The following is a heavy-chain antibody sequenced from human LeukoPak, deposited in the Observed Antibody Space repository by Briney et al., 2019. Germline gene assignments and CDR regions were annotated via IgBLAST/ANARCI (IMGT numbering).Heavy chain of an antibody. CDR3: ARVLSAMGANTFDV. J-gene: IGHJ3*01. CDR2: IYNSSGNT. V-gene: IGHV4-4*07. Sequence: SETLSLTCTVSGGSIDNYYWTWIRQPAGKGLEWLGRIYNSSGNTDYTPSLKGRVTMSLDKSQNQFSLILKSVTAADTAFYYCARVLSAMGANTFDVWGQGTLVTVSS. D-gene: IGHD1-26*01. CDR1: GGSIDNYY.